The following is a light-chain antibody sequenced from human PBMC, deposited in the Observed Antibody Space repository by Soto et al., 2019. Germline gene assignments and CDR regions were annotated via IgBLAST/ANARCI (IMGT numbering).Light chain of an antibody. V-gene: IGLV2-8*01. Sequence: QSALTQPPSASGSPGQSVTISCTGTSSDVGGYNYVSWYQQHPGKAPKLMIYEVSKRPSGVPDRFSGSKSGNTASLTVSGLQAEDEAEYYCSLYADRNTPYVFGTGTKLTVL. J-gene: IGLJ1*01. CDR2: EVS. CDR3: SLYADRNTPYV. CDR1: SSDVGGYNY.